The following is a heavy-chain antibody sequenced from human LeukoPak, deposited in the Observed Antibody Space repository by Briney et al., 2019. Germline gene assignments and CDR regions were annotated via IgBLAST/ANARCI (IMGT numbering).Heavy chain of an antibody. J-gene: IGHJ3*02. CDR2: IYYSGNT. Sequence: SSETLSLTCTVSGGSISSGGYYWSWIRQHPGRGLEWIGYIYYSGNTYYNPSLKSRVIISVDTSKNQFSLKLSSVTAADTAVYYCARGDYGDQGAFDIWGQGTMVTVSS. D-gene: IGHD4-17*01. CDR3: ARGDYGDQGAFDI. CDR1: GGSISSGGYY. V-gene: IGHV4-31*03.